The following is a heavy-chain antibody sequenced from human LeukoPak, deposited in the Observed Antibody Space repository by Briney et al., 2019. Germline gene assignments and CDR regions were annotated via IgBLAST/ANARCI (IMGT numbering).Heavy chain of an antibody. CDR3: ARVVWDRRVTSGDAFDI. J-gene: IGHJ3*02. CDR2: INAGNGNT. D-gene: IGHD3-16*01. CDR1: GYTFTSYA. V-gene: IGHV1-3*01. Sequence: GASVKVSCKASGYTFTSYAMHWVRQAPGQRLEWMGWINAGNGNTKYSQKFQGRVTITRDTSASTAYMELSSLRSEDTAVYYCARVVWDRRVTSGDAFDIWGQGTMVTVSS.